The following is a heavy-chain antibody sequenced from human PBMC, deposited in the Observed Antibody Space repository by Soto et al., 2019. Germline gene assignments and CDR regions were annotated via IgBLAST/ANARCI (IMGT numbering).Heavy chain of an antibody. CDR3: ATAGLTGTV. J-gene: IGHJ6*02. CDR1: GFTFSSYE. V-gene: IGHV3-48*03. Sequence: QLVESGGGSVQPGRSLRLSCAPSGFTFSSYEMNWVRQAPGKGLEWVSYISVRGTMGFYADAVKGRFTTSRDNTKKTLYLQMNSLRAEDTALYYCATAGLTGTVWGQGTTVTVSS. D-gene: IGHD3-9*01. CDR2: ISVRGTMG.